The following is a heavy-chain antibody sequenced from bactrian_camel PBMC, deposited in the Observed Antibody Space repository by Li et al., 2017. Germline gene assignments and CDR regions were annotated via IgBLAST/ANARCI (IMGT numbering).Heavy chain of an antibody. D-gene: IGHD5*01. Sequence: VQLVESGGGLVQPGGSLRLSCEASEFSFSSYAMSWVRQAPGKGLEWVSVISSGGGVTYFADSVQGRFTISRDDAKNTVFLQLNTLKSEDTALYYCATDYGLGVFGYWGQGTQVTVS. CDR3: ATDYGLGVFGY. V-gene: IGHV3S40*01. CDR2: ISSGGGVT. J-gene: IGHJ6*01. CDR1: EFSFSSYA.